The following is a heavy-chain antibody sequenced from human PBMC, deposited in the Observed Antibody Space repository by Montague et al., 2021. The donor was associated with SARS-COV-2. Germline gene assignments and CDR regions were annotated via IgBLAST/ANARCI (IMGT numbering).Heavy chain of an antibody. CDR2: IYHIGNT. V-gene: IGHV4-59*01. D-gene: IGHD2-21*02. CDR1: LHFISSSL. Sequence: SETLSLTCAVDLHFISSSLWSWMQQHPGKLLEWTGYIYHIGNTNYNPSLKSRVTISIDTSMNQFSLSLSSMTAADTAVYFCARDLLPPRTAIKTNFFGLDVWGQGTTVIVSS. CDR3: ARDLLPPRTAIKTNFFGLDV. J-gene: IGHJ6*02.